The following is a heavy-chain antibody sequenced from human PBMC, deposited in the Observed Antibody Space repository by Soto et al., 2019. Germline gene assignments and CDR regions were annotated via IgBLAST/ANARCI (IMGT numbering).Heavy chain of an antibody. CDR1: GFSLSTSGVG. CDR3: AHRYDSSGFLTNWFDP. J-gene: IGHJ5*02. CDR2: IYWNDDK. D-gene: IGHD3-22*01. Sequence: SGPTLVKPTQTLTLTCTFSGFSLSTSGVGVGWIRQPPGKALEWLALIYWNDDKRYSPSLKSRLTITKDTSKNQVVLTMTNMDPVDTATYYCAHRYDSSGFLTNWFDPWGQGTLVTVSS. V-gene: IGHV2-5*01.